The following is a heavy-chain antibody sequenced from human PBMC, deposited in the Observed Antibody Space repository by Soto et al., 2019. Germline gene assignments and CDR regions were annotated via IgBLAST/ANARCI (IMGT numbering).Heavy chain of an antibody. Sequence: QVQLVQSGAEVKKPGSSVKVSCKASGGTFSSYAISWVRQAPGQGLEWMGGIIPIFGTANYAQKFQGRVTITADESTSTAYMELNSLRAGDTAVYYCARGSPDKAGTHDLWWFDPWGQGTLVTVSS. V-gene: IGHV1-69*01. CDR3: ARGSPDKAGTHDLWWFDP. D-gene: IGHD1-1*01. CDR1: GGTFSSYA. CDR2: IIPIFGTA. J-gene: IGHJ5*02.